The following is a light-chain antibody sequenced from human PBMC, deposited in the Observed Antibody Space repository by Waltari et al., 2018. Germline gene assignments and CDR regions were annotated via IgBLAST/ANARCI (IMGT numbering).Light chain of an antibody. CDR1: SGHSSNI. CDR3: QTGGHGTWV. CDR2: VNSDGSH. V-gene: IGLV4-69*01. J-gene: IGLJ3*02. Sequence: QLVLTQSPSASASLGASVKLTCTLSSGHSSNIIAWVQRQPEKGPRCLMTVNSDGSHTKGDEIPDRFSGSSSGAERYLTISSLQSEDEADYYCQTGGHGTWVFGGGTRLTVL.